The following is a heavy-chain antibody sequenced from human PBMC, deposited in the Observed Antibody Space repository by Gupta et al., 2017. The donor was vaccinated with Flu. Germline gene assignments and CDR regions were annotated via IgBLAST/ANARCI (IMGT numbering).Heavy chain of an antibody. CDR2: IIPLFNTP. V-gene: IGHV1-69*01. J-gene: IGHJ4*02. Sequence: WMGGIIPLFNTPIYAQKFQGRVTITADESTSTTYMDLRSLRSEDTAIYYCASAPIVAGTFYYFDYWGQGTLVTVSS. D-gene: IGHD1-26*01. CDR3: ASAPIVAGTFYYFDY.